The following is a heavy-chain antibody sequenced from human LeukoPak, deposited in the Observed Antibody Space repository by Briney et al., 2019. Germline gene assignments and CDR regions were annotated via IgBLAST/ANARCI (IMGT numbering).Heavy chain of an antibody. CDR1: GGSISSSSYY. V-gene: IGHV4-39*01. CDR2: IYYSGST. J-gene: IGHJ5*02. D-gene: IGHD2-15*01. Sequence: PSETLSLTCTVSGGSISSSSYYWGWIRQPPGKGLEWIGSIYYSGSTYYNPSLKSRVTISVDTSKNQFSLKLSSVTAADTAVYYCARRVVVVAANNWFDPWGQGTLVTVSS. CDR3: ARRVVVVAANNWFDP.